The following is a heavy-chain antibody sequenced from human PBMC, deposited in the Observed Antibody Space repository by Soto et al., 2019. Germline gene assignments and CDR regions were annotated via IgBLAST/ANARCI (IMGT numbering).Heavy chain of an antibody. V-gene: IGHV4-59*08. D-gene: IGHD3-3*01. CDR1: GGSISSYY. CDR3: GIHVIDFWSGPENKYNWFDP. Sequence: PSETLSLTCTVSGGSISSYYWSWIRQPPGKGLEWIGYIYYSGSTNYNPSLKSRVTISVDTSKNQFSLKLSSVTAADTAVYYCGIHVIDFWSGPENKYNWFDPWGQGTLVTVSS. CDR2: IYYSGST. J-gene: IGHJ5*02.